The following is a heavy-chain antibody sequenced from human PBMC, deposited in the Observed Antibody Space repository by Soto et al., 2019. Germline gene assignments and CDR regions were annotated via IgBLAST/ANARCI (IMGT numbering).Heavy chain of an antibody. Sequence: GGSLRLSCAASGFTVSSNYMSWVRQAPGKGLEWVSVIYSGGSTYYADSVKGRFTISRDNSKNTLYLQMNSLRAEDTAVYYCASRHCSGGSCGYYYYGMDVWGQGTTVTVSS. V-gene: IGHV3-53*01. D-gene: IGHD2-15*01. CDR1: GFTVSSNY. J-gene: IGHJ6*02. CDR2: IYSGGST. CDR3: ASRHCSGGSCGYYYYGMDV.